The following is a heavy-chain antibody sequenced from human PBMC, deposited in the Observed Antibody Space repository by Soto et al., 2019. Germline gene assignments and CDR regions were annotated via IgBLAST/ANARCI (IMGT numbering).Heavy chain of an antibody. D-gene: IGHD2-21*02. Sequence: QVQLVQSGAEEKKPGASVKVSCKASGYTFTSYAMHWVRQAPGQRLEWMGWINAGNGDTKYSQKFQGRVTITRDTSARTAYRGLRSLRSQATAVYCCASSIVVVTALDYWGQGTLVTVSS. J-gene: IGHJ4*02. CDR2: INAGNGDT. CDR3: ASSIVVVTALDY. CDR1: GYTFTSYA. V-gene: IGHV1-3*05.